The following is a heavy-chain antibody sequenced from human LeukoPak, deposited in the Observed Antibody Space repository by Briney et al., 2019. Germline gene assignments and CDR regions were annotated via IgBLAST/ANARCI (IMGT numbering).Heavy chain of an antibody. CDR2: IYSSGNT. J-gene: IGHJ5*02. V-gene: IGHV4-4*07. Sequence: PSETLSLTCTVSGGSISSDYWSWIRQPAGKGLEWIGRIYSSGNTNYNPALESRVTMPLDTSKNQFSQRLSSVHGADTAVYFCARGRGYCDSCTNRFDAWGQGTLVTVSS. CDR1: GGSISSDY. CDR3: ARGRGYCDSCTNRFDA. D-gene: IGHD3-22*01.